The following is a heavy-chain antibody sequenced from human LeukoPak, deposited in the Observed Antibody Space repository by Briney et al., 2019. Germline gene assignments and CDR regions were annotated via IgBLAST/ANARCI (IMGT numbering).Heavy chain of an antibody. CDR1: GFTFSSYG. V-gene: IGHV3-30*18. D-gene: IGHD4-17*01. CDR2: ISYDGSNK. J-gene: IGHJ4*02. Sequence: GGSLRLSCAASGFTFSSYGMHWVRQAPGKGLEWVAVISYDGSNKYYADSVKGRFTISRDNSKNTLYLQMNSLRAEDTAVYYCAKATLTNYGDYEGCFDYWGQGTRVTVSS. CDR3: AKATLTNYGDYEGCFDY.